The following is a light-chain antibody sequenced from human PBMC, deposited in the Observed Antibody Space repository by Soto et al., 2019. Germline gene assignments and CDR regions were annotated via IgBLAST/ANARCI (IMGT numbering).Light chain of an antibody. CDR1: QSISTL. V-gene: IGKV1-5*03. CDR2: KAS. J-gene: IGKJ5*01. Sequence: DIQMTQSPFTLSASVGDRVTITCRASQSISTLLAWYQQKPGRAPTLLIFKASTLESGVPLRFSGSGFGTEFTLTISSLQPDDFATYFCQQYNNYPLTFGQGTRLEIK. CDR3: QQYNNYPLT.